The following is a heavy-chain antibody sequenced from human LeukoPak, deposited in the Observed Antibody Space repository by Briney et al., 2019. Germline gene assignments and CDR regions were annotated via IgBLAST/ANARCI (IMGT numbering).Heavy chain of an antibody. CDR2: TSSSGSTI. V-gene: IGHV3-48*03. J-gene: IGHJ6*04. Sequence: GGSLRLSCAASGFTFSSYEMKWVRQAPGKGLEWVSYTSSSGSTIYYADSVKGRFTISRDNAKNSLYLQMNSLRAEDTAVYYCARGAGEHYYYYYDMDVWGKGTTVTVSS. CDR3: ARGAGEHYYYYYDMDV. D-gene: IGHD7-27*01. CDR1: GFTFSSYE.